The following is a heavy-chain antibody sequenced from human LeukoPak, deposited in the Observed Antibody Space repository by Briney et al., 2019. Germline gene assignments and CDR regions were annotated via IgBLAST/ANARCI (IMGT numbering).Heavy chain of an antibody. Sequence: SETLSLTCTVSGGSITGYYWGWIRQPPGKGLEWIGYVYHSGSTKYNPSLKSRVTMSVDTSKNHFSLKLSSVAAADTAVYYCARDAVAGRVYYFDYWGQGILVTVSS. CDR1: GGSITGYY. CDR3: ARDAVAGRVYYFDY. V-gene: IGHV4-59*01. D-gene: IGHD6-19*01. J-gene: IGHJ4*02. CDR2: VYHSGST.